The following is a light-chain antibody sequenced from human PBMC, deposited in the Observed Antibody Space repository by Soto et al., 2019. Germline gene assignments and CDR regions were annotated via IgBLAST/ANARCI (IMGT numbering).Light chain of an antibody. Sequence: NFMLTQPHSVSESPGKTVTISCTGSSGSVASNFVHWYQRRPGSAPTIVIYGDNQRPSGVPDRFSDSIDSSSNSASLTISGLKTEDEADYFCQSYDRSSLYVFGTGTKVTVL. J-gene: IGLJ1*01. CDR2: GDN. V-gene: IGLV6-57*02. CDR1: SGSVASNF. CDR3: QSYDRSSLYV.